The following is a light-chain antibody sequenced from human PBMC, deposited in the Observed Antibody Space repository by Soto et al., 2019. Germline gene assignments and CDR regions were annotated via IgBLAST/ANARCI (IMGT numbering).Light chain of an antibody. CDR3: SSYAGSNLV. Sequence: QSALTQPPSASGSPGQSVTISCTGTSSDVGGYNYVSWYQQHPGKAPKVTIYEVSKRPSGVPDRFSGSKSGNTASLTVSGLQAEDEADYYCSSYAGSNLVFGGGTKLTVL. J-gene: IGLJ2*01. V-gene: IGLV2-8*01. CDR2: EVS. CDR1: SSDVGGYNY.